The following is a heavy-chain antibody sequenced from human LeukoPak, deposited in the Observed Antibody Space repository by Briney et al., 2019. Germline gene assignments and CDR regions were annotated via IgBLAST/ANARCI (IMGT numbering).Heavy chain of an antibody. D-gene: IGHD2/OR15-2a*01. J-gene: IGHJ5*02. V-gene: IGHV3-23*01. CDR3: AKEIVFLFGDP. CDR2: IVSDGYKA. CDR1: GFTFSSYA. Sequence: GGSLRLSCAASGFTFSSYAMSWVRPAPGKGLEWVATIVSDGYKAYYADSVKGRFAISRDNSQNTVHLQINGLRAEDAATYYCAKEIVFLFGDPWGQGALVTVSS.